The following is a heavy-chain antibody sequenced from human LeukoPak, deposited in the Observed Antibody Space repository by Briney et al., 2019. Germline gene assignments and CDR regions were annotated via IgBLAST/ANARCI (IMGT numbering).Heavy chain of an antibody. CDR3: ARAQAQDGYNP. J-gene: IGHJ3*01. Sequence: SETLSLTCTVSGGSISSYYWSWIRQPPGKGLEWIGYIYYSGSTNYNPSLKSRVTISVDTSKNQFSLKLSSVTAADTAVYYCARAQAQDGYNPWGQGTMVIVSS. D-gene: IGHD5-24*01. CDR1: GGSISSYY. V-gene: IGHV4-59*01. CDR2: IYYSGST.